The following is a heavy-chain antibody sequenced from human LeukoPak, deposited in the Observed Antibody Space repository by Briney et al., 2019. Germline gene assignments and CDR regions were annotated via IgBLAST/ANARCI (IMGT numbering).Heavy chain of an antibody. J-gene: IGHJ4*02. D-gene: IGHD6-13*01. CDR2: INWNGGST. CDR1: GFTFDDYG. CDR3: ARTGIAAAGPFDY. Sequence: RTGGSLRLSCAASGFTFDDYGMSWVRQALGKGLEWVSGINWNGGSTGYADSVKGRFTISRDNAKNSLYLQMNSLRAEDTALYYCARTGIAAAGPFDYWGQGTLVTVSS. V-gene: IGHV3-20*04.